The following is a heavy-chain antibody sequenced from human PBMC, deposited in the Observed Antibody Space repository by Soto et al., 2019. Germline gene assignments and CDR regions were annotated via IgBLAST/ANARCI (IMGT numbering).Heavy chain of an antibody. D-gene: IGHD6-13*01. CDR1: GGSISSGYYY. J-gene: IGHJ5*02. Sequence: SETLSLTCTVSGGSISSGYYYWSWIRQPPGKGLGWIGYIYYIGSTYYNPSLKSRVTISVDTSKNQFSMKLSSVTAADTAVYYSARVFFWAAAGPKLFNPWGQLILITVYS. CDR3: ARVFFWAAAGPKLFNP. CDR2: IYYIGST. V-gene: IGHV4-30-4*01.